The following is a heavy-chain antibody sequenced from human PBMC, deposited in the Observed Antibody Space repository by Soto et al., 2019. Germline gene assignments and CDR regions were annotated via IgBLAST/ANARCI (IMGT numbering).Heavy chain of an antibody. CDR2: INPNSGGT. J-gene: IGHJ4*02. D-gene: IGHD5-18*01. V-gene: IGHV1-2*04. CDR3: ARGERIQLWLEPYYFDY. Sequence: ASVKVSCKASGHTFTGYYMHWVRQAPGQGLEWMGWINPNSGGTNYAQKFQGWVTMTRDTSISTAYMELSRLRSDDTAVYYCARGERIQLWLEPYYFDYWGQGTLVTVSS. CDR1: GHTFTGYY.